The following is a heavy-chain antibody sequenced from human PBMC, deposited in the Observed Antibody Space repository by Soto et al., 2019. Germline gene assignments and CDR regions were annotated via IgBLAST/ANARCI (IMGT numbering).Heavy chain of an antibody. D-gene: IGHD6-6*01. CDR1: GYTFTRYW. Sequence: PGTSMKISCKGSGYTFTRYWIVWVRQMHGKRLEWMGIIYPGDSDTRYSPSFQGQVTIAADKSISTAYLQWSSLKASDTAMYYCXRRAGSRSSGFYYGMDVWGQGTTVTGSS. CDR3: XRRAGSRSSGFYYGMDV. J-gene: IGHJ6*02. CDR2: IYPGDSDT. V-gene: IGHV5-51*01.